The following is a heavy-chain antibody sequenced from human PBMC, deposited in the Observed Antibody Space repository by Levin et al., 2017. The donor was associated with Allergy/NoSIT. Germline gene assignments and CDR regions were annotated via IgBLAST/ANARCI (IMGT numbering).Heavy chain of an antibody. CDR1: GFSLSNSW. V-gene: IGHV3-15*01. CDR2: ISTKSDGAAT. Sequence: RGESLKISCSASGFSLSNSWMNWVRQVPGKGLEWVGRISTKSDGAATDYAAPVKGRFTISRDDSTNTLYLQMYSLKVEDTATYFCATQFQWWGQGTLVAVSS. CDR3: ATQFQW. J-gene: IGHJ4*02. D-gene: IGHD6-19*01.